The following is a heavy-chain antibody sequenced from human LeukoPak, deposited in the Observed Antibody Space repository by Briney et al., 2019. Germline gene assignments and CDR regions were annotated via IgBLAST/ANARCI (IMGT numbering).Heavy chain of an antibody. CDR3: ARTHNSMMPTYPDH. J-gene: IGHJ4*02. CDR2: IYAVESDT. Sequence: GGALTISCKCPGFIFTNFWIGWGRPVPGKGVEGMGNIYAVESDTRYSPTFQGQVTMSVDRSISTAYLQWRSLKTSDTAIYYCARTHNSMMPTYPDHWGQGALVTVSS. V-gene: IGHV5-51*01. CDR1: GFIFTNFW. D-gene: IGHD2-2*01.